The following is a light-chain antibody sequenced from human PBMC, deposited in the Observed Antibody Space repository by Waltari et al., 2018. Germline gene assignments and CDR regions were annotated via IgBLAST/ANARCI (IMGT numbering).Light chain of an antibody. CDR3: AAWDDSLPGLFV. Sequence: QSVVTQPPSASGPPGQRVTISCSGSSANIGIHTVNWYQQLPGTTPKLLIYNNNKRPSGVPDRFSGSKSGTSASLAISGLQSEDEADYYCAAWDDSLPGLFVFGSGTKVTVL. J-gene: IGLJ1*01. CDR2: NNN. V-gene: IGLV1-44*01. CDR1: SANIGIHT.